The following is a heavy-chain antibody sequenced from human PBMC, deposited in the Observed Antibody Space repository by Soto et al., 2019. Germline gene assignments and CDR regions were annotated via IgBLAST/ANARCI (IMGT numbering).Heavy chain of an antibody. CDR2: ISSSSSYI. D-gene: IGHD3-22*01. CDR3: ARDYVFDSSRYFLPAY. CDR1: GFTFSSYS. Sequence: GGSLRLSCAASGFTFSSYSMNWVRQAPGKGLEWVSSISSSSSYIYYADSVKGRFTISRDNAKNSLYLQMNSLRAEDTAVYYCARDYVFDSSRYFLPAYWGQGTLVTVSS. J-gene: IGHJ4*02. V-gene: IGHV3-21*01.